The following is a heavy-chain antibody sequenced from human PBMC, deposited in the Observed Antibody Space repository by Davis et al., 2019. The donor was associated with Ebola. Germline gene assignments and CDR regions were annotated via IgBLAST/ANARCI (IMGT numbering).Heavy chain of an antibody. D-gene: IGHD6-19*01. V-gene: IGHV4-34*01. CDR1: GGSFSGYY. CDR3: ARGGLGYYYYGMDV. J-gene: IGHJ6*04. CDR2: VNDSGST. Sequence: MPSETLSLTCAVYGGSFSGYYWTWIRQPPGKGLEWIGEVNDSGSTNHNPSLKSRVTISVDTSKNQFSLKLSSVTAADTAVYYCARGGLGYYYYGMDVWGKGTTVTVSS.